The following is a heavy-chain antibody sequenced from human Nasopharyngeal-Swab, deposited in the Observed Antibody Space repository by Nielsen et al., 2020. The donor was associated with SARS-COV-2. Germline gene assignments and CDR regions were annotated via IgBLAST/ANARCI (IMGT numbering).Heavy chain of an antibody. Sequence: GESLKISCAASGFTFDDYAMHWVRQAPGKGLEWVSLISGDGGSTYYADSVKGRFTISRDNSKNTLYLQMNSLRAEDTAVYYCARTLGGYYYFDYWGQGTLVTVSS. CDR3: ARTLGGYYYFDY. CDR2: ISGDGGST. J-gene: IGHJ4*02. CDR1: GFTFDDYA. V-gene: IGHV3-43*02. D-gene: IGHD3-22*01.